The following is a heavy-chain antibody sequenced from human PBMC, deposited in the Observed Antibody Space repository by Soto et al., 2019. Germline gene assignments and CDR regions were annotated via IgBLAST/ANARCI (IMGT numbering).Heavy chain of an antibody. D-gene: IGHD6-25*01. CDR1: GFTFSSYA. Sequence: PGGSLRLSCAASGFTFSSYAISWVRQAPGKGLEWVSAISVSGGSTYYADSVKGRFTISRDNSKNTLYLQMNSLRAEDTAVYYCAKCGSEYYYYYYGMDVWGQGTTVTVSS. CDR2: ISVSGGST. V-gene: IGHV3-23*01. CDR3: AKCGSEYYYYYYGMDV. J-gene: IGHJ6*02.